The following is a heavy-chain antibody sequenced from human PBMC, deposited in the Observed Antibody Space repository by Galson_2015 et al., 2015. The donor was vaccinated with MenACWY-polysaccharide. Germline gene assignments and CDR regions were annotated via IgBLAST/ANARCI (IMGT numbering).Heavy chain of an antibody. D-gene: IGHD6-19*01. J-gene: IGHJ4*02. CDR2: ISYDGSNK. Sequence: SLRLSCAASGFTFSSSAVHWVRQAPGEGLEWVAVISYDGSNKYYADSVKGRFTISRDTSRNRLDLQMSSLRTEDTAVYYCARVPSGGAVAGSNFFASWGQGTLVTVSS. CDR1: GFTFSSSA. V-gene: IGHV3-30-3*01. CDR3: ARVPSGGAVAGSNFFAS.